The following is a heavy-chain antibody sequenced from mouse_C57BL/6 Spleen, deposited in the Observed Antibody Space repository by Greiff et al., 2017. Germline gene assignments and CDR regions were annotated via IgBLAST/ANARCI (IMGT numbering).Heavy chain of an antibody. D-gene: IGHD1-1*01. CDR1: GYTFTSYG. V-gene: IGHV1-81*01. J-gene: IGHJ1*03. Sequence: VQLQQSGAELARPGASVKLSCKASGYTFTSYGISWVKQRTGQGLEWIGEIYPRSGNTYYNEKFKGKATLTADKSSSTAYMELRSLTSEDSAVYFCARGGFVTTVVAFDWYFDVWGTGTTVTVSS. CDR3: ARGGFVTTVVAFDWYFDV. CDR2: IYPRSGNT.